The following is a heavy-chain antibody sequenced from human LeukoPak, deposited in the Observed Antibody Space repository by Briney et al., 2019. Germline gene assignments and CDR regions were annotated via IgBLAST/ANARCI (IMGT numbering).Heavy chain of an antibody. V-gene: IGHV1-69*13. CDR1: GGTFSSYA. J-gene: IGHJ4*02. CDR2: IIPIFGTA. CDR3: AKHARSRPYDS. D-gene: IGHD6-25*01. Sequence: SVKVSCKASGGTFSSYAISWVRQAPGQGLEWMGGIIPIFGTANYAQKFQGRVTITADESTSTAYMELSSLRSDDTAVYYCAKHARSRPYDSWGQGTLVTVSS.